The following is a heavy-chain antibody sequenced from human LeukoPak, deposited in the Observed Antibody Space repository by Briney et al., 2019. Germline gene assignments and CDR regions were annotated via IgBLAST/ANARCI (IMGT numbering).Heavy chain of an antibody. J-gene: IGHJ4*02. Sequence: GGSLRLSCAASGFTFNIYEMNWVRQAPGEGPEWISYISSSGRSIYYADSVKGRFTISRDNAKSSVYLQMNSLRVEDTAIYYCAKEDIAGNGFPFDSWGQGTMVTVSS. V-gene: IGHV3-48*03. D-gene: IGHD5-12*01. CDR2: ISSSGRSI. CDR1: GFTFNIYE. CDR3: AKEDIAGNGFPFDS.